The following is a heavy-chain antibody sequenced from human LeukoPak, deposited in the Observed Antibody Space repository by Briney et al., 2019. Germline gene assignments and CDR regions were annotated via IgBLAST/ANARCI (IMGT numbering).Heavy chain of an antibody. CDR1: GFTFSSYG. D-gene: IGHD3-22*01. CDR3: AKDRSYDSSGYLDY. Sequence: GGSLRLSCAASGFTFSSYGMHWVRQAPGKGLEWVAVISCDGSNKYYVDFVKGRFTISRDNSKNTLYLQMNSLRAEDAAVYYCAKDRSYDSSGYLDYWGQGTLVTVSS. CDR2: ISCDGSNK. V-gene: IGHV3-30*18. J-gene: IGHJ4*02.